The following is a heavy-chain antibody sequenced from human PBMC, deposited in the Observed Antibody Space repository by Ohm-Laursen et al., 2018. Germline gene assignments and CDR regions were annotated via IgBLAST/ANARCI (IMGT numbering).Heavy chain of an antibody. V-gene: IGHV3-7*01. D-gene: IGHD2/OR15-2a*01. CDR1: GFTFSDHW. CDR3: SRDYLSI. J-gene: IGHJ3*01. Sequence: SLRLSCAASGFTFSDHWMTWVRQAPGKGLEWVANIKQDGSQKYYLDSVKGRFTISRDNAKNLLYLQMNNLRAEDTAMYYCSRDYLSIWGQGTLVTVSS. CDR2: IKQDGSQK.